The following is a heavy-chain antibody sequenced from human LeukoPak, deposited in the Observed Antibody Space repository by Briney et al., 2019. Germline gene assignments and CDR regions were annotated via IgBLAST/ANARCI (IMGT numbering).Heavy chain of an antibody. CDR3: ARLGPSGSYRPYYFDY. CDR2: IYYSGST. CDR1: GGSISSSSYY. J-gene: IGHJ4*02. Sequence: SETLSLTCTVSGGSISSSSYYWGWIRQPPGKGLEWIGYIYYSGSTNYNPSLKSRVTISVDTSKNQFSLKLSSVTAADTAVYYCARLGPSGSYRPYYFDYWGQGTLVTVSS. V-gene: IGHV4-61*05. D-gene: IGHD1-26*01.